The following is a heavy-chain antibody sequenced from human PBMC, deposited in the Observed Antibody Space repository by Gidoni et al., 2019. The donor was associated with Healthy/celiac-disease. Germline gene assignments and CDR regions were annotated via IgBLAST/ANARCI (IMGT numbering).Heavy chain of an antibody. CDR3: ARAQGHRAQRYWYFDL. CDR2: IYYSGST. V-gene: IGHV4-39*07. Sequence: QLQLQESGPGLVKPSETLSLTCTVSGGSISSSSYYWGWIRQPPGKGLEWIGSIYYSGSTYYNPSLKSRVTISVDTSKNQFSLKLSSVTAADTAVYYCARAQGHRAQRYWYFDLWGRGTLVTVSS. J-gene: IGHJ2*01. CDR1: GGSISSSSYY.